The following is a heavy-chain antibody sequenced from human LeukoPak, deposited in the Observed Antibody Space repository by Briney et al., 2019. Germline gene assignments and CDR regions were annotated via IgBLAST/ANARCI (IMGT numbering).Heavy chain of an antibody. CDR1: GGSFSGFY. D-gene: IGHD6-6*01. CDR2: INHSGIT. J-gene: IGHJ4*02. Sequence: SETLSLTCAVSGGSFSGFYWSWIRQPPGKGLEWIGEINHSGITNYNPSLKSRVTISVDTSKNQFSLKLSSVTAVDTAVYYCARGIAARHFDYWGQGTLVTVSS. V-gene: IGHV4-34*01. CDR3: ARGIAARHFDY.